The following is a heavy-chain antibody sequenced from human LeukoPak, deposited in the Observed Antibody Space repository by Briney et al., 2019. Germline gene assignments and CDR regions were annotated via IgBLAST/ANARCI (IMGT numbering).Heavy chain of an antibody. CDR1: GGTFPNYA. CDR2: IIPVFGST. J-gene: IGHJ4*02. V-gene: IGHV1-69*06. CDR3: ARTLYYNWGHFDL. Sequence: GASVKVSCKASGGTFPNYAITWVRQAPGQGLEWMGRIIPVFGSTNYAQKFQGRLTITADKSTSTASMELTSLRVEDTAVYYCARTLYYNWGHFDLWGQGTPVTVSS. D-gene: IGHD1-1*01.